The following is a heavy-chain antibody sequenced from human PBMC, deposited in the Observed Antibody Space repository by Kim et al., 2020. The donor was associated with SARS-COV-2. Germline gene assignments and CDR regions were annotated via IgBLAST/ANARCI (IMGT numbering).Heavy chain of an antibody. J-gene: IGHJ4*02. Sequence: NYNPPPKSRVTISVDTSKNQFSLKLSSVTAADTAVYYCARGIASWGDFDYWGQGTLVTVSS. D-gene: IGHD7-27*01. CDR3: ARGIASWGDFDY. V-gene: IGHV4-59*09.